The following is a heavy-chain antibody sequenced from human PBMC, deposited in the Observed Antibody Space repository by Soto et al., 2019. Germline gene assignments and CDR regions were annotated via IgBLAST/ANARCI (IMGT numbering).Heavy chain of an antibody. CDR2: IIPIFGIV. CDR3: ARPRTTGATNGYDY. J-gene: IGHJ4*02. V-gene: IGHV1-69*01. Sequence: QVQLVQSGAEVKKPGSSVKVSCKASGGTFSSYPLSWVRQAPGQGLEWMGGIIPIFGIVNSAQKFQGRVSITADESMSTAFMELSSLSSEDTAVYYCARPRTTGATNGYDYWGQGTLVTVSS. D-gene: IGHD1-1*01. CDR1: GGTFSSYP.